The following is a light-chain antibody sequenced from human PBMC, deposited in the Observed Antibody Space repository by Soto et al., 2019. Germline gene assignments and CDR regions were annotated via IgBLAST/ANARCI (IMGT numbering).Light chain of an antibody. J-gene: IGLJ2*01. CDR2: RNN. CDR1: SSNIGSNT. Sequence: QSVLTQPPSASGTPGQRVTISCSGSSSNIGSNTVNWYQQLPGTAPKLLIYRNNQRPSGVPDRFSGFKFGTSASLAISGLQSEDESDYSCAAWEDSLNGVLFGGGTKLTVL. V-gene: IGLV1-44*01. CDR3: AAWEDSLNGVL.